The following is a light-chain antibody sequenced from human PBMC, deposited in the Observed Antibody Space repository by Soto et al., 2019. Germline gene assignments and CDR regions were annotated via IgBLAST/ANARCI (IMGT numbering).Light chain of an antibody. V-gene: IGLV2-18*02. Sequence: QSVLTQPPSVSGSPGQSVTIYCTGTSSDVGSYNRVSWYQQPPGTAPKLMIYEVSNRPSGVPDRFSGSKSGNTASLTISGLQAEDEADYYCSSYTSSSTPVVFGGGTKVTVL. CDR2: EVS. CDR1: SSDVGSYNR. CDR3: SSYTSSSTPVV. J-gene: IGLJ2*01.